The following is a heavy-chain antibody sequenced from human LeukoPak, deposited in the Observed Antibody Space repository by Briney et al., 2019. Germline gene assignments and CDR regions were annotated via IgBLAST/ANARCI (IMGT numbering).Heavy chain of an antibody. CDR3: AKGDTAMVTGFDY. D-gene: IGHD5-18*01. V-gene: IGHV3-23*01. CDR1: GFTFSSYA. Sequence: GGSLRLSCAASGFTFSSYAMSWVRQAPGKGLEWVSAISGSGGSTYYADSVKGRFTISRDNSRNTLYLQMNSLRAEDTAVYYCAKGDTAMVTGFDYRGQGTLVTVSS. J-gene: IGHJ4*02. CDR2: ISGSGGST.